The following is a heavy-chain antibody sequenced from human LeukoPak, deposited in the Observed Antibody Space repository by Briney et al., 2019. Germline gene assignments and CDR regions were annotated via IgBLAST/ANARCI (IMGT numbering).Heavy chain of an antibody. J-gene: IGHJ4*02. CDR3: AKDISYYYDSSGFDY. D-gene: IGHD3-22*01. V-gene: IGHV3-9*01. CDR1: GFTFDDYA. Sequence: PGRSLRLSCAASGFTFDDYAMHWVRQAPGKGLEWVSGISWNSGSIGYADSVKGRFTISRDNAKNSLYLQMNSLRAEDTALYYCAKDISYYYDSSGFDYWGQGTLVTVSS. CDR2: ISWNSGSI.